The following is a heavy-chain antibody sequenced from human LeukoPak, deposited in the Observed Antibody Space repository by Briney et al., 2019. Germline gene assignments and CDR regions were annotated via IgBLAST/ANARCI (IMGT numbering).Heavy chain of an antibody. D-gene: IGHD2-2*01. V-gene: IGHV4-61*01. CDR1: GGSISSSNYY. CDR3: ARTTEGYCRSTSCYGFYYSYYMDV. Sequence: SETLSLTCTVSGGSISSSNYYWSWIRQPPGKGLEWIGYIYYSGSTNYNPSLKSRVTISVDTSKNQFSLKLSSVTAADTAVYYCARTTEGYCRSTSCYGFYYSYYMDVWGKGTTVTISS. J-gene: IGHJ6*03. CDR2: IYYSGST.